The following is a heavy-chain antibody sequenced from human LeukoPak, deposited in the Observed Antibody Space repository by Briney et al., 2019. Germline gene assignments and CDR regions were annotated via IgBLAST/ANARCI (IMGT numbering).Heavy chain of an antibody. CDR1: GFTFSSYG. CDR2: ISGSSSNR. V-gene: IGHV3-23*01. J-gene: IGHJ4*02. Sequence: RGSLRLSCAASGFTFSSYGMSWVRQAPGKGLEWVSVISGSSSNRYYADSVKGRFTISRDNSKNTLYLQMNSLKAEDTAVYYCAKGPRTVRFGDRHKGIFDYWGQGTLVTVSS. D-gene: IGHD3-10*01. CDR3: AKGPRTVRFGDRHKGIFDY.